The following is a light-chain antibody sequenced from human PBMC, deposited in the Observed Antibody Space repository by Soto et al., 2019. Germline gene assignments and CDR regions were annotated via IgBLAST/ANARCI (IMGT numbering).Light chain of an antibody. CDR2: DVT. CDR1: KXVATYNR. J-gene: IGLJ2*01. V-gene: IGLV2-18*01. CDR3: GLYTIAETVV. Sequence: QSALTQPPSVSGSPGQSVTISCTGTKXVATYNRVSWYQQTPGTSPKLLIYDVTKRASGISDRFSGSKSGNTASLTISGLHTDDEGDYYCGLYTIAETVVLGGGTKVTVL.